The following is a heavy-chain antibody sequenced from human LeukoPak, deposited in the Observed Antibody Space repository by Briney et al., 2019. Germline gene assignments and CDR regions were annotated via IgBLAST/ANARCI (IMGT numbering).Heavy chain of an antibody. CDR3: ARSLNSRLIDY. V-gene: IGHV1-46*01. CDR2: INPSGGNT. J-gene: IGHJ4*02. CDR1: GYIFTSYY. D-gene: IGHD6-13*01. Sequence: RASVKVSCKASGYIFTSYYMHWVRQAPGQGLEWMGIINPSGGNTNYAQKFQGRVTMTTDTSTSTACMELRSLRSDDTAVYYCARSLNSRLIDYWGQGTLVTVSS.